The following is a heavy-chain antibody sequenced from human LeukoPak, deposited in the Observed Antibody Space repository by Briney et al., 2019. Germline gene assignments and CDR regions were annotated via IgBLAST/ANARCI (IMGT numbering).Heavy chain of an antibody. CDR2: IYYIGST. V-gene: IGHV4-59*01. CDR3: ARDYAFDI. CDR1: GDSISSYY. Sequence: SVTLSLTCTVSGDSISSYYWSWIRQPPGKGLEWIGYIYYIGSTNYNPSLKSRVTISVDTSKNQFSLKLSSVTAADTAVYYCARDYAFDIWGQRTMVTVSS. J-gene: IGHJ3*02.